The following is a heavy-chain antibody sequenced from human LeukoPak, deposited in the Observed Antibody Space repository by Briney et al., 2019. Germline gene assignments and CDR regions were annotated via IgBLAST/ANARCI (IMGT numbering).Heavy chain of an antibody. V-gene: IGHV4-4*02. D-gene: IGHD6-13*01. CDR2: IYHSGST. CDR1: GGSISSSNW. Sequence: SETLSLTCAVSGGSISSSNWWSWVRQPPGKGLEWIGEIYHSGSTYYNPSLKSRVTISVDTSKNQFSLKLSSVTAADTAVYYCARSRYSSSWYWFDPWGQGTLVTVSS. J-gene: IGHJ5*02. CDR3: ARSRYSSSWYWFDP.